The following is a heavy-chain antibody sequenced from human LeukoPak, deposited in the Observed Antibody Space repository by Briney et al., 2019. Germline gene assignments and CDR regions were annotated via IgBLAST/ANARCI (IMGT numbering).Heavy chain of an antibody. CDR2: IIPIFGTA. CDR1: GYTFTGYY. CDR3: ARTGIAATGFHYYGMDV. V-gene: IGHV1-69*13. J-gene: IGHJ6*02. Sequence: SVKVSCKASGYTFTGYYMHWVRQAPGQGLEWMGGIIPIFGTANYAQKFQGRVTITADESTSTAYMELSSLRSEDTAVYYCARTGIAATGFHYYGMDVWGQGTTVTVSS. D-gene: IGHD6-13*01.